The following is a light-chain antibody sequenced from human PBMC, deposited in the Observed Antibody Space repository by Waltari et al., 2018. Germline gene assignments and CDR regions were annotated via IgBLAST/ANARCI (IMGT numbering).Light chain of an antibody. CDR1: QSVSRD. CDR3: QQRSNWPPLFT. Sequence: EIVLTQSPATLSLSPGERATLSCRASQSVSRDLAWYPQKPGQAPRLLIYHASNSATGIPARFSGSGSGTDFTLTISSLEPEDFAVYYCQQRSNWPPLFTFGPGTKVDIK. J-gene: IGKJ3*01. CDR2: HAS. V-gene: IGKV3-11*01.